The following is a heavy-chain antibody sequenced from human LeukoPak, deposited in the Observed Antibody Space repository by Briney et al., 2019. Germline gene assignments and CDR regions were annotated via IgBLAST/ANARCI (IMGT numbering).Heavy chain of an antibody. Sequence: SETLSLTCTVSGGSISSSSYYWSWIRQPAGKGLEWIGRIDTSGSTNYNPSLKSRVAMSVDKSKNQFSLRLSSVTAADTAVYYCARDDRYCSSTSCYGLGYWGQGTLVTVSS. J-gene: IGHJ4*02. CDR1: GGSISSSSYY. D-gene: IGHD2-2*01. CDR3: ARDDRYCSSTSCYGLGY. V-gene: IGHV4-61*02. CDR2: IDTSGST.